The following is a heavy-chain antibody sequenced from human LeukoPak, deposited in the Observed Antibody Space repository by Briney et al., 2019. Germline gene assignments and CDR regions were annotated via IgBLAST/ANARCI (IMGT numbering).Heavy chain of an antibody. J-gene: IGHJ5*02. D-gene: IGHD2-2*01. CDR3: AKRRLNVYETSPWDPDL. Sequence: GESLRISCKGSGNSFTNNWIAWGCQMPGKGLEWMGIKNPDDSDTQYSAPFQGQVTISADRSTSTAYLHWSSLKASDTAIYYCAKRRLNVYETSPWDPDLWGQGTLVTVSS. V-gene: IGHV5-51*01. CDR2: KNPDDSDT. CDR1: GNSFTNNW.